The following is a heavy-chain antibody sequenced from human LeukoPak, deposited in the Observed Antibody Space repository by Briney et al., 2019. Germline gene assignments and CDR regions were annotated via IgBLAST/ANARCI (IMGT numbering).Heavy chain of an antibody. CDR2: IKQDGSEK. CDR1: GFTFSSYA. V-gene: IGHV3-7*01. J-gene: IGHJ6*02. CDR3: ARDESGSYYYYYYGMDV. D-gene: IGHD1-26*01. Sequence: GGSLRLSCAASGFTFSSYAMHWVRQAPGKGLEWVANIKQDGSEKYYVDSVKGRFTISRDNAKNSLYLQMNSLRAEDTAVYYCARDESGSYYYYYYGMDVWGQGTTVTVSS.